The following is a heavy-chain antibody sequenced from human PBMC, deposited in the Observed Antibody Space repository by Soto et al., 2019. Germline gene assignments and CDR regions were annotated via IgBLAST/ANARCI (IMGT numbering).Heavy chain of an antibody. CDR3: ADSSGSYGYYGMDV. CDR2: ISSSSSYI. D-gene: IGHD1-26*01. Sequence: EVQLVESGGGLVQPGGSLRLSCAASGFTFSSYSMNWVRQAPGKGLEWVSSISSSSSYIYYADSVKGRFTISRDNAKNSLYLQMNSLRAEDTAVYYCADSSGSYGYYGMDVWGQGTTVTVSS. V-gene: IGHV3-21*01. J-gene: IGHJ6*02. CDR1: GFTFSSYS.